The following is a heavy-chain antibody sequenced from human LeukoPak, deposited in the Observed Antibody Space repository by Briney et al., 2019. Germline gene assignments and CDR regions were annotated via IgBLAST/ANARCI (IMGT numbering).Heavy chain of an antibody. V-gene: IGHV3-30*02. CDR3: ATLPYYYDSSGSYYFDY. Sequence: PGGSLRLSCAASGFIFNSYGMHWVRQAPGKGLEWVAFIRYEGSNKYYADSVKGRFTISRDNSKNTLYLQMNSLRVEDTAVYYCATLPYYYDSSGSYYFDYWGQGTLVTVSS. CDR2: IRYEGSNK. CDR1: GFIFNSYG. J-gene: IGHJ4*02. D-gene: IGHD3-22*01.